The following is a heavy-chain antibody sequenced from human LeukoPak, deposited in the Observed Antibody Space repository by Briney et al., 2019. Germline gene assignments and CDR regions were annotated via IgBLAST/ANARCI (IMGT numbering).Heavy chain of an antibody. V-gene: IGHV3-66*01. D-gene: IGHD6-19*01. J-gene: IGHJ5*02. Sequence: GGSLRLSCTASGFTVSNNYMSWVRQAPGKGLEWVSVIYSAGTTYYADSVKGRFTISRDNSKNTLYLQMNSLRAEDTAVYYCAREGSSGWYEFWFDPWGQGTLVTVSS. CDR1: GFTVSNNY. CDR2: IYSAGTT. CDR3: AREGSSGWYEFWFDP.